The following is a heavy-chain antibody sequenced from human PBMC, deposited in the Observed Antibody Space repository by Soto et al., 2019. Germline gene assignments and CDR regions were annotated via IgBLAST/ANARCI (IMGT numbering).Heavy chain of an antibody. V-gene: IGHV3-21*01. Sequence: GGSLRLSCAASGFTFSSYSMNWVRQAPGKGLEWVSSISSSSSYIYYADSVKGRFTISRDNAKNSLYLQMNSLRAEDTAVYYCARTHAVVPYQIYYYYGMDVWGQGTTVTVSS. D-gene: IGHD2-2*01. CDR1: GFTFSSYS. CDR2: ISSSSSYI. CDR3: ARTHAVVPYQIYYYYGMDV. J-gene: IGHJ6*02.